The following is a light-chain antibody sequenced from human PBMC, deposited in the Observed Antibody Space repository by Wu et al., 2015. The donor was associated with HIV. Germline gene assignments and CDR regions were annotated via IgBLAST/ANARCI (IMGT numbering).Light chain of an antibody. CDR1: QSVSFW. J-gene: IGKJ1*01. CDR2: KAS. CDR3: QEYDDYTWT. Sequence: DIQMTQSPSTLSASIGDTVSITCRASQSVSFWLAWHQQKPGKAPKVLIYKASTLENGVPTRFSGSRSGTEFTLTISNLQPEDSATYFCQEYDDYTWTFGQGTKVE. V-gene: IGKV1-5*03.